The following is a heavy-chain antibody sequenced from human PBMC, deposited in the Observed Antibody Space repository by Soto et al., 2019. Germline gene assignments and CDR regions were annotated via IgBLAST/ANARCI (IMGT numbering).Heavy chain of an antibody. D-gene: IGHD6-25*01. V-gene: IGHV4-30-2*01. CDR3: ARERGGYDLFDS. CDR1: GGSISNAAYS. J-gene: IGHJ4*02. Sequence: SETLSLTCTVSGGSISNAAYSWSWIRQPPGKGLEWIGYIYPSGMPFYNPSLRSRVTISIDRSNDQFSLNLKSVTAADTAVYYCARERGGYDLFDSWGQGTLVTVSS. CDR2: IYPSGMP.